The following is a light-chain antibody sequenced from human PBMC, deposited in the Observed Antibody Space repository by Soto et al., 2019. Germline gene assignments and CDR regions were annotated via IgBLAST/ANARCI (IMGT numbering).Light chain of an antibody. CDR1: SSDIGGYNY. CDR3: ASYTVSNTLV. V-gene: IGLV2-14*01. CDR2: EVS. Sequence: QSALTQPASVSGSPGQSITISCTGGSSDIGGYNYVSWFQQHPGKAPKLMIYEVSDRPSGVSDRFSGSKSGNTASLTISGLQAEDEAHYYCASYTVSNTLVFGGGTKVTVL. J-gene: IGLJ2*01.